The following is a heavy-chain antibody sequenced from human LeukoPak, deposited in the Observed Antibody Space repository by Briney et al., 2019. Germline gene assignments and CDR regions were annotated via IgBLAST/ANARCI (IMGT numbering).Heavy chain of an antibody. Sequence: ASVKVSCKASGYTFTGYYMHWVPQAPGQGLEWMGRISPNSGGTNYAQKFQGRVTMTTDTSTSTAYMELRSLRSDDTAVYYCARDLLPYSGSYYRWGYWGQGTLVTVSS. CDR3: ARDLLPYSGSYYRWGY. J-gene: IGHJ4*02. CDR1: GYTFTGYY. V-gene: IGHV1-2*06. D-gene: IGHD1-26*01. CDR2: ISPNSGGT.